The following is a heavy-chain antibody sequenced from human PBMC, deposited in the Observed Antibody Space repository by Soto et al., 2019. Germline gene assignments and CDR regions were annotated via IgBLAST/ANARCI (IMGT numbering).Heavy chain of an antibody. Sequence: EVQLVESGGGLIKPGGSLRLSCRASGFTFSDSWMSWVRQIPGKGLEWVGRIKSKIDGGTVDYAAPVKDRFSISRDDSKNTLYLQMNSLKIEDTGVYYCKVIGYWGQGTLVTVSS. CDR3: KVIGY. V-gene: IGHV3-15*01. D-gene: IGHD2-21*01. J-gene: IGHJ4*02. CDR2: IKSKIDGGTV. CDR1: GFTFSDSW.